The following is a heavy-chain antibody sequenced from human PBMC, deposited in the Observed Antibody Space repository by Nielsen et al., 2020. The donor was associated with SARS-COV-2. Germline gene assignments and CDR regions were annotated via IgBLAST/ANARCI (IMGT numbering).Heavy chain of an antibody. J-gene: IGHJ3*02. V-gene: IGHV4-4*07. D-gene: IGHD3-3*01. CDR2: IYTSGST. CDR1: GGSISSYY. Sequence: SETLSLTCTVSGGSISSYYWSWIRQPAGKGLEWIGRIYTSGSTNYNPSLKSRVTMSVDTSKNQFSLKLSSVTAADTAVYYCARDRKSTIFGVVIEGAFDIWGQGTMVTVSS. CDR3: ARDRKSTIFGVVIEGAFDI.